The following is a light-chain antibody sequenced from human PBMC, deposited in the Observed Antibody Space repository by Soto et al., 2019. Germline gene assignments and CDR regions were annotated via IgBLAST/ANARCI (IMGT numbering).Light chain of an antibody. CDR3: QQFSDYPIT. V-gene: IGKV1D-13*01. CDR2: DAS. Sequence: AIQLTQSPSSLSASVGDRVTITCRASQAICRALAWYQHKPGKPPQLLIHDASTLESGVPSRFSGSGSGTDLTLTISSLQPEDFATYYCQQFSDYPITFGQGTRLEIK. J-gene: IGKJ5*01. CDR1: QAICRA.